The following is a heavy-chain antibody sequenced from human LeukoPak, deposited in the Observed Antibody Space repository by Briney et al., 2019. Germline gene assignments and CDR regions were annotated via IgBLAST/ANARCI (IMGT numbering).Heavy chain of an antibody. Sequence: ASVKVSCKASGYTFTNYDINWVRQATGQGLEWMGWMNPDSGNIGYAQQFQGRVTMTWNTSISTAYMELSSLRSEDTAVCYCARGTRGEGSSNGEDYYYYAMDVWGPGTTVTVSS. CDR1: GYTFTNYD. CDR3: ARGTRGEGSSNGEDYYYYAMDV. D-gene: IGHD3-10*01. V-gene: IGHV1-8*01. CDR2: MNPDSGNI. J-gene: IGHJ6*02.